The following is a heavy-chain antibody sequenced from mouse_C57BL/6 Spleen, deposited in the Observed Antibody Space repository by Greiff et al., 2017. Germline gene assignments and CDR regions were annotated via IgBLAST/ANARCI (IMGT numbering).Heavy chain of an antibody. V-gene: IGHV3-6*01. CDR1: GYSITSGYY. Sequence: EVKLMESGPGLVKPSQSLSLTCSVTGYSITSGYYWNWIRQFPGNKLEWMGYISYDGSNNYNPSLKNRISITRDTSKNQFFLKLNSVTTEDTATYYCAREVGRNYAMDYWGQGTSVTVSS. CDR3: AREVGRNYAMDY. D-gene: IGHD4-1*01. CDR2: ISYDGSN. J-gene: IGHJ4*01.